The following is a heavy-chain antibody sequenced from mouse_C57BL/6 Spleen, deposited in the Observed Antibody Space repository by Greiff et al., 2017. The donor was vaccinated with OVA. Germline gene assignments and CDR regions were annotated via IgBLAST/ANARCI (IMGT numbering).Heavy chain of an antibody. J-gene: IGHJ2*01. CDR1: GFSFNTYA. V-gene: IGHV10-1*01. CDR2: IRSKSNNYAT. D-gene: IGHD2-5*01. Sequence: EVKVVESGGGLVQPKGSLKLSCAASGFSFNTYAMNWVRQAPGKGLEWVARIRSKSNNYATYYADSVKDRFTISRDDSESMLYLQMNNLKTEDTAMYYCVRQSNYDYFDYWGQGTTLTVSS. CDR3: VRQSNYDYFDY.